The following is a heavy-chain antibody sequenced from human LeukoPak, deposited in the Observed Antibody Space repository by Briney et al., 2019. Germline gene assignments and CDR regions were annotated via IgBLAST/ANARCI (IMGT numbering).Heavy chain of an antibody. CDR1: GGSFSGYY. V-gene: IGHV4-34*01. D-gene: IGHD3-22*01. Sequence: SETLSLTCAVYGGSFSGYYWSWIRQPPGKGLEWIGEINHSGSTNYNPSLKSRVTISVDTSKNQFSLKLSSVTAADTAVYYCARGWSYYDSSGYYYVTAHFDYWGQGTLVTVSS. CDR3: ARGWSYYDSSGYYYVTAHFDY. CDR2: INHSGST. J-gene: IGHJ4*02.